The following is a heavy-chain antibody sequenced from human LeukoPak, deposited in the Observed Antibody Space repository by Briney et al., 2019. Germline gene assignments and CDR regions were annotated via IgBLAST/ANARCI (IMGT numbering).Heavy chain of an antibody. CDR2: IYYNGST. CDR3: ARVGFGELLIDY. J-gene: IGHJ4*02. D-gene: IGHD3-10*01. V-gene: IGHV4-30-4*01. Sequence: SQTLALTCTVSGGSLSSGDYYWSWVRQPPGKGLEWIGYIYYNGSTYYNPSLKSRVTISVDTSKNQFSLKLSSVTAADTAVYYCARVGFGELLIDYWGQGTLVTVSS. CDR1: GGSLSSGDYY.